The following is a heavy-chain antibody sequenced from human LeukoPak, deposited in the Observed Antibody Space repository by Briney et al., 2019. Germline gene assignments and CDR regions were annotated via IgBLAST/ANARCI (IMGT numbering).Heavy chain of an antibody. CDR3: ASFDGNINLYGVFEY. CDR2: ISAYNGNT. V-gene: IGHV1-18*01. CDR1: GYTFTSYG. J-gene: IGHJ4*02. Sequence: ASVKVSCKASGYTFTSYGISWVRQAPGQGLEWMGWISAYNGNTNYAQKLQGRVTMTTDTSTSTAYMELRSLRSDDTAVYYCASFDGNINLYGVFEYWGQGTLVIVSS. D-gene: IGHD3-9*01.